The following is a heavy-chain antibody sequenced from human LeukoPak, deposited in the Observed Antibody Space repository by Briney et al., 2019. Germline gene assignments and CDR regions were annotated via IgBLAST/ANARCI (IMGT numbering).Heavy chain of an antibody. D-gene: IGHD2-21*02. J-gene: IGHJ5*02. CDR3: ARSCGGDCYSWFDP. V-gene: IGHV1-18*01. Sequence: ASVKVSCKASGYTFTSYGISWGRQAPGQGLEWMGWISAYNGNTNYAQKLQGRVTMTTDTSTSTAYMELRSLRSDDTAVYYCARSCGGDCYSWFDPWGQGTLVTVSS. CDR1: GYTFTSYG. CDR2: ISAYNGNT.